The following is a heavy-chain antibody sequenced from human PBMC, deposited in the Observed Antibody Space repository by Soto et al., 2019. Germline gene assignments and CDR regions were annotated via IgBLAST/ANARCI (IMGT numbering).Heavy chain of an antibody. CDR1: GGSISSGGYY. Sequence: QVQLQESGPGLVKPSQTLSLTCTVSGGSISSGGYYWSWIRQHPGKGLEWIGYIYYSGSTYYNPSLKSRVTISVDTSKNQFSLKLSSVTAADTAVYYWARDASLLDNWNVPYYGMDVWGQGTTVTVSS. V-gene: IGHV4-31*03. D-gene: IGHD1-20*01. CDR2: IYYSGST. CDR3: ARDASLLDNWNVPYYGMDV. J-gene: IGHJ6*02.